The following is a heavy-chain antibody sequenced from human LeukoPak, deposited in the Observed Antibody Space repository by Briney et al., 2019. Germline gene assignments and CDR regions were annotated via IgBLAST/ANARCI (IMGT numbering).Heavy chain of an antibody. Sequence: PSETLSLTCTVSGGSISSSSYYWGWIRQPPGKGLEWIGEINHSGSTNYNPSLKSRVTISVDTSKNQFSLKLSSVTAADTAVYYCARGPGVRYFDYWGQGTLVTVSS. J-gene: IGHJ4*02. CDR2: INHSGST. V-gene: IGHV4-39*07. CDR3: ARGPGVRYFDY. CDR1: GGSISSSSYY. D-gene: IGHD3-10*01.